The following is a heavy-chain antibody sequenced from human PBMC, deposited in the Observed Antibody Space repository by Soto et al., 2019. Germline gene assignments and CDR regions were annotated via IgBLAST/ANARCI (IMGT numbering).Heavy chain of an antibody. V-gene: IGHV4-39*07. D-gene: IGHD1-1*01. CDR1: GGSISSSSYY. J-gene: IGHJ4*02. CDR2: IFYIGST. Sequence: PSETLSLTCTVSGGSISSSSYYWGWIHQPPGKGLEWIGNIFYIGSTYYNPSLKSRVTISVDTSKNQFSLQLTSVTAADTALYFCARHDNMTLGSQYLDSWGPGTLVTVSS. CDR3: ARHDNMTLGSQYLDS.